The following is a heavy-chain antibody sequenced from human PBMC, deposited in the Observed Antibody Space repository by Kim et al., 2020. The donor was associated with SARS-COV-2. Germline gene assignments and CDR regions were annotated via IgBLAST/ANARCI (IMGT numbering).Heavy chain of an antibody. CDR1: GFTFSSYG. Sequence: GGSLRLSCAASGFTFSSYGMHWVRQAPGKGLEWVAVISYDGSNKYYADSVKGRFTISRDNSKNTLYLQMNSLRAEDTAVYYCARERTYSSSWYWAMGWFDPWGQGTLVTVSP. D-gene: IGHD6-13*01. CDR2: ISYDGSNK. CDR3: ARERTYSSSWYWAMGWFDP. J-gene: IGHJ5*02. V-gene: IGHV3-33*05.